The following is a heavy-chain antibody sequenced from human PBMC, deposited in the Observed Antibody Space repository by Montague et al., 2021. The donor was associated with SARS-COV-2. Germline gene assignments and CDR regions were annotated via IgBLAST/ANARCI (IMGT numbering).Heavy chain of an antibody. CDR1: GGSISSGGYY. CDR2: IYYSGST. CDR3: ARDIFHSTPDTTMGYYFYNGMDV. J-gene: IGHJ6*02. V-gene: IGHV4-31*03. D-gene: IGHD5-18*01. Sequence: TLSLTCTVSGGSISSGGYYWSWIRQHPGKGLEWIGYIYYSGSTYYNPSLKSRVTISVDTSKNQFSLKLSSVTAADTAVYYCARDIFHSTPDTTMGYYFYNGMDVWGQGTTVTVSS.